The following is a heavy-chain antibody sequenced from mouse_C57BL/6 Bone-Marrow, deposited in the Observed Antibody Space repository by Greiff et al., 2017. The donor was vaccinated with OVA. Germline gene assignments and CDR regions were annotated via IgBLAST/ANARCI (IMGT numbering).Heavy chain of an antibody. CDR3: AHYGSRLYLHY. CDR2: IAPSDSYI. D-gene: IGHD1-1*01. J-gene: IGHJ2*02. CDR1: GYTFTNYW. V-gene: IGHV1-59*01. Sequence: VQLQQPGAELVRPGPSVKLSCKASGYTFTNYWMHWVKQRPGQGLEWIGVIAPSDSYINYNQKFKGRATLTVDTSSSTAYKHLSSLTSEDSAVYYCAHYGSRLYLHYWGQGTSLTVSS.